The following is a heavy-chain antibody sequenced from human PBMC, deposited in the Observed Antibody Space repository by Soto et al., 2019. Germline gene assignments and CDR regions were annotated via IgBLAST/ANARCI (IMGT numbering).Heavy chain of an antibody. Sequence: SQTLSLTCAISGDSVSSNSAGWHWIRQSPSRGLEWLGRTYYRSKWYNDYAVSVKSRITINPDTSKNQFSLQLNSVTPEDTAVCYCARTTGTTGAFDIWGQGTMVTVSS. D-gene: IGHD1-1*01. CDR2: TYYRSKWYN. CDR1: GDSVSSNSAG. J-gene: IGHJ3*02. V-gene: IGHV6-1*01. CDR3: ARTTGTTGAFDI.